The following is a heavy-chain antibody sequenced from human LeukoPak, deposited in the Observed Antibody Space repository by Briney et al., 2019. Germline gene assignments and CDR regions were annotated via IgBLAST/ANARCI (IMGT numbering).Heavy chain of an antibody. J-gene: IGHJ4*02. CDR3: ASVRYGDEALDY. CDR1: GYTFTSYY. D-gene: IGHD4-17*01. CDR2: INPSGGST. V-gene: IGHV1-46*01. Sequence: ASVKVSCKASGYTFTSYYMHWVRQAPGQGLEWMGIINPSGGSTSYAQKFQGRVTMTRDTSTSTAYMELRSLRSDDTAVYYCASVRYGDEALDYWGQGTLVTVSS.